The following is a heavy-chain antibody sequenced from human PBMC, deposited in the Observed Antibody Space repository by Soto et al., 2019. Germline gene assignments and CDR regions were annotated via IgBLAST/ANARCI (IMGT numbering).Heavy chain of an antibody. CDR1: GFTFSSYA. CDR3: AKPANGWFSAFDI. V-gene: IGHV3-23*01. D-gene: IGHD6-19*01. Sequence: EVQRLESGGGLVQPGGSLRLSCAASGFTFSSYAMSWVRQAPGKGLEWVSAISGSGGNTYYADSVKGRFTFSRDNYKKTLYLQMNSLRAEDTAVYYCAKPANGWFSAFDIWGQGTMVTVSS. J-gene: IGHJ3*02. CDR2: ISGSGGNT.